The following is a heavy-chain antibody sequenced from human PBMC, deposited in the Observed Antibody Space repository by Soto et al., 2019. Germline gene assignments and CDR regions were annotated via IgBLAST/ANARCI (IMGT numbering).Heavy chain of an antibody. V-gene: IGHV4-59*08. D-gene: IGHD6-6*01. CDR1: GCSISSYY. CDR3: ARQTSSSGDYYYYYMDV. J-gene: IGHJ6*03. CDR2: IYYSGST. Sequence: SETQSLTGTVSGCSISSYYWSWIRQPPGKGLEWIGYIYYSGSTNYNPSLKSRVTISVDTSKNQFSLKLSSVTAADTAVYYCARQTSSSGDYYYYYMDVWGKGTTVTVSS.